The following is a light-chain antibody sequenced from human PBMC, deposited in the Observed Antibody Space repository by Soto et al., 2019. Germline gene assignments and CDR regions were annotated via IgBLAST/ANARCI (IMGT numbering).Light chain of an antibody. Sequence: EIVLTQSPGTLSLSPGERATLSCRASQSVSSSYLAWYQHKPGQAPRLLIYGASCRATGIPDRFSGSGSGTDFTLTISRLEPEDFPVYYCQQYCSSPHTFGQGTKLEIK. V-gene: IGKV3-20*01. CDR3: QQYCSSPHT. J-gene: IGKJ2*01. CDR2: GAS. CDR1: QSVSSSY.